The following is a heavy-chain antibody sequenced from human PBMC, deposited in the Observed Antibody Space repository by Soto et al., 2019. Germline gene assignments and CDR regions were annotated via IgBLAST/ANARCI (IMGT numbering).Heavy chain of an antibody. CDR1: GFTFSSYW. V-gene: IGHV3-7*01. J-gene: IGHJ4*02. Sequence: PGGSLRLSCAASGFTFSSYWMSWVRQAPGKGLEWVANIKQDGSEKYYVDSVKGRFTISRDNAKNSLYLQMNSLRAEDTAVYYCARTRKLAVAGTLTLSYFDYWGQGTLVTVSS. D-gene: IGHD6-19*01. CDR3: ARTRKLAVAGTLTLSYFDY. CDR2: IKQDGSEK.